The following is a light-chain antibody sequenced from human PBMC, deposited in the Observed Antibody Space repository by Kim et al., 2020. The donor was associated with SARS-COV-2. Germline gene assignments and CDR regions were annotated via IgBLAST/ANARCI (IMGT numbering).Light chain of an antibody. CDR1: SSDIGGYDY. V-gene: IGLV2-14*03. CDR2: DVS. CDR3: SSYTSSTTLV. J-gene: IGLJ1*01. Sequence: QSITISCTGTSSDIGGYDYVSWYQQHPGKAPKLMIYDVSDRPSGVSNRFSGFKSGNTASLTISGLQAEDEADYYCSSYTSSTTLVFGTGTKVTVL.